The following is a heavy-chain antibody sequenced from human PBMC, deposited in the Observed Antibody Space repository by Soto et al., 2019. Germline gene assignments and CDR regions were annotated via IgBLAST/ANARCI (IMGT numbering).Heavy chain of an antibody. V-gene: IGHV1-18*01. CDR3: ARDWFGIDY. CDR1: GYTFTSYG. D-gene: IGHD3-16*01. Sequence: QVQLVQSGAEVKKPGASVKVSCKASGYTFTSYGISWVRQAPGQGLEWMGWINAYNGNTNYAQKLQGRATMTTDTSTNTAYMELRSRSSDDTAVYFCARDWFGIDYWGQGTLVTVSS. CDR2: INAYNGNT. J-gene: IGHJ4*02.